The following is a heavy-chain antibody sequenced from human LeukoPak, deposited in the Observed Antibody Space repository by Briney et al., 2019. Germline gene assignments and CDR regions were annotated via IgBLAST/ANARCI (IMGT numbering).Heavy chain of an antibody. D-gene: IGHD2-15*01. V-gene: IGHV1-2*02. CDR1: GYTFTSYD. Sequence: ASVKVSCKASGYTFTSYDINWVRQAPGQGLEWMGWINPNSGGTNYAQKFQGRVTMTRDTSISTAYMELSRLRSDDTAVYYCARAMDYCSGGSCYSGDYYYYMDVWGKGTTVTISS. CDR3: ARAMDYCSGGSCYSGDYYYYMDV. J-gene: IGHJ6*03. CDR2: INPNSGGT.